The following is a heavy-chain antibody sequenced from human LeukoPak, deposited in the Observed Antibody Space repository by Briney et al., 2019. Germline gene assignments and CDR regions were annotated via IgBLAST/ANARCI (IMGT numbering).Heavy chain of an antibody. CDR1: GGSSSSYY. CDR3: ARGDCSSTSCWYYYYGMGV. J-gene: IGHJ6*02. D-gene: IGHD2-2*01. CDR2: MYSSGST. Sequence: SETLSLTCTVSGGSSSSYYWSWIRQAPRKGLEWIGYMYSSGSTSYNPSLKSRVTISVDTSKSQFSLKLSSVTAADTAVYYCARGDCSSTSCWYYYYGMGVWGQGTTVTVSS. V-gene: IGHV4-59*01.